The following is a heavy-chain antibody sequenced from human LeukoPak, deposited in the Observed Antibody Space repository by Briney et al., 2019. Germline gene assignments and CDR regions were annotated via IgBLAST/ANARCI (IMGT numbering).Heavy chain of an antibody. Sequence: GGSLRLSCAASGFTFSTYTIHWVRQAPGKGLEWVAVISYDGSNKYYADSVKGRFTLSRDNSKDTLYLQMDSLRVEDTAVYSCARGYCSSTACPPCDYWGQGTLVTVSS. V-gene: IGHV3-30*04. J-gene: IGHJ4*02. CDR1: GFTFSTYT. CDR2: ISYDGSNK. D-gene: IGHD2-2*01. CDR3: ARGYCSSTACPPCDY.